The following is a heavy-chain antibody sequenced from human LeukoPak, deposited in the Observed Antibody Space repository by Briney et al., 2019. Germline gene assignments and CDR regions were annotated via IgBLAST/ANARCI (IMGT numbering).Heavy chain of an antibody. Sequence: AAVKVSFKASGYTFTSDDINWVRQATGQGLGWMGWMNPNRGNTGYAQKFQGRVTMTRNTSISTAYMELSSLRSEETAVYYCAREWFGEAAYYYYGMDVWGQGKPVTVSS. J-gene: IGHJ6*02. CDR3: AREWFGEAAYYYYGMDV. CDR1: GYTFTSDD. CDR2: MNPNRGNT. D-gene: IGHD3-10*01. V-gene: IGHV1-8*01.